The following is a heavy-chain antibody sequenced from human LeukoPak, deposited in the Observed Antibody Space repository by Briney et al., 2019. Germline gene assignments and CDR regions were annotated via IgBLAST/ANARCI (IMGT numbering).Heavy chain of an antibody. V-gene: IGHV4-39*07. D-gene: IGHD3-16*01. CDR1: GGSISSSSYY. J-gene: IGHJ3*02. CDR3: ARNTFGGVLDAFDI. Sequence: PSETLSFTCTVSGGSISSSSYYWGWIRQPPGKGLEWIGSIYYSGSTYYNPSLKSRVTISVDTSKNQFSLKLSSVTAADTAVYYCARNTFGGVLDAFDIWGQGTMVTVSS. CDR2: IYYSGST.